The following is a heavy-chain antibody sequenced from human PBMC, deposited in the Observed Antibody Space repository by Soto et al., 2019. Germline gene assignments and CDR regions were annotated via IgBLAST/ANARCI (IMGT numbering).Heavy chain of an antibody. CDR2: FGGDENYT. CDR1: GFSVKSYW. Sequence: PGGSLRLSCGASGFSVKSYWMHWVRQAPGKGLVWLSRFGGDENYTDYADSVRGRFTISRDIAKNTIYLQMNSLRAEDTAVYYCGKGKELGVVRYGLDAWGQGTTVTVSS. J-gene: IGHJ6*02. V-gene: IGHV3-74*01. CDR3: GKGKELGVVRYGLDA. D-gene: IGHD3-3*01.